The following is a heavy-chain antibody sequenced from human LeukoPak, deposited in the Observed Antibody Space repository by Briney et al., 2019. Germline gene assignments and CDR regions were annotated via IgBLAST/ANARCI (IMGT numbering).Heavy chain of an antibody. CDR2: INHSGTT. J-gene: IGHJ5*02. Sequence: SETLSLTCAVYGGSFSSYYWSWIRQSPGKGLEWIGEINHSGTTKYNPSLKSRVTISVDTPQNQFSLRLSSVTAADTAVYYCTRNNWFDPWGQGTLVTVSS. CDR3: TRNNWFDP. CDR1: GGSFSSYY. V-gene: IGHV4-34*01.